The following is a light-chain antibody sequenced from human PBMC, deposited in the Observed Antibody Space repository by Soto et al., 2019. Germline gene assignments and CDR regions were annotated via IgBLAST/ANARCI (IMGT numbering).Light chain of an antibody. J-gene: IGLJ2*01. V-gene: IGLV2-23*02. CDR2: EVT. Sequence: QSALTQPASVSGSPGQSITISCTGTSSDVGSYNIVSWYQQHPGKAPKLMIQEVTKRTSGVSNRFSGSKSGNTASLTISGLQAEDEADYYCSSYASTSTFVVFGGGTQLTVL. CDR1: SSDVGSYNI. CDR3: SSYASTSTFVV.